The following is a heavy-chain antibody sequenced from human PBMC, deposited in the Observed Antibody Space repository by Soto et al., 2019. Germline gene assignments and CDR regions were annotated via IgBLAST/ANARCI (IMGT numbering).Heavy chain of an antibody. V-gene: IGHV3-21*01. CDR3: ASSVRRLYYMDV. CDR1: GFTFSSYS. J-gene: IGHJ6*03. Sequence: GGSLRLSCAASGFTFSSYSMNWVRQAPGKGLEWVSSISSSSSYIYYADSVKGRFTISRDNAKNSLYLQMNSLRAEDTAVYYCASSVRRLYYMDVWGKGTTVTVSS. D-gene: IGHD3-10*01. CDR2: ISSSSSYI.